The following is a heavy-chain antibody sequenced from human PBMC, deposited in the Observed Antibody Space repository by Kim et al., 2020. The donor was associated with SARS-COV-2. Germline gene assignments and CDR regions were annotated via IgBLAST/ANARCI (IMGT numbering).Heavy chain of an antibody. D-gene: IGHD2-15*01. CDR3: ARLYCSGGSCYSADY. CDR1: GGSFSGYY. CDR2: INHSGST. Sequence: SETLSLTCAVYGGSFSGYYWSWIRQPPGKGLEWIGEINHSGSTNYNPSLKSRVTISVDTSKNQFSLKLSSVTAADTAVYYCARLYCSGGSCYSADYWGQG. V-gene: IGHV4-34*01. J-gene: IGHJ4*02.